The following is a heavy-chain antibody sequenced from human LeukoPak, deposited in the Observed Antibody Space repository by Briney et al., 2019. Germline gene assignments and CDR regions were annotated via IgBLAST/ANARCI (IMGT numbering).Heavy chain of an antibody. Sequence: PGRSLRLSCAASGFTFSSYGMHWVRQAPGKGLEWVAVISYDGSNKYYADSVKGRFTISRDNSKNTLYLQMNSLRAEDTAVYYCAREYYYDSSGYYLDAFDIWGQGTMVTVSS. D-gene: IGHD3-22*01. V-gene: IGHV3-30*03. CDR1: GFTFSSYG. J-gene: IGHJ3*02. CDR2: ISYDGSNK. CDR3: AREYYYDSSGYYLDAFDI.